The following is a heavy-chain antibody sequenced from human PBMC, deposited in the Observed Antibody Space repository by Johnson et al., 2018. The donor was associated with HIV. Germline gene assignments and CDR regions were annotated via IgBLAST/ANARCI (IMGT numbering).Heavy chain of an antibody. CDR2: ISYDGSNN. Sequence: QVQLVESGGGLVQPGGSLRLSCAASGFTFSSYAMSWVRQAPGKGLEWVAVISYDGSNNYYADSVKGRFTISRDNSKNTLYLQMNSLRAEDTAVYYWARSLGVVGAIGKGAFDIWGQGTMVTVSS. V-gene: IGHV3-30*04. D-gene: IGHD1-26*01. CDR3: ARSLGVVGAIGKGAFDI. J-gene: IGHJ3*02. CDR1: GFTFSSYA.